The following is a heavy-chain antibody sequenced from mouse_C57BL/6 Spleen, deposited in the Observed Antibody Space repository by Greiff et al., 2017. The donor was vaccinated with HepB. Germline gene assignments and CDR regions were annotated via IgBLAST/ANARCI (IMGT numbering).Heavy chain of an antibody. CDR3: ARSTMVTTGFAY. J-gene: IGHJ3*01. V-gene: IGHV1-75*01. CDR2: IFPGSGST. CDR1: GYTFTDYY. Sequence: VKLMESGPELVKPGASVKISCKASGYTFTDYYINWVKQRPGQGLEWIGWIFPGSGSTYYNEKFKGKATLTVDKSSSTAYMLLSSLTSEDSAVYFCARSTMVTTGFAYWGQGTLVTVSA. D-gene: IGHD2-2*01.